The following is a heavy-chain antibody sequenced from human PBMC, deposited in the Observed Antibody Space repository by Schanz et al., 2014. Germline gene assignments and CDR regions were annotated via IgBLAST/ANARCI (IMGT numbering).Heavy chain of an antibody. CDR2: ISGSGGST. V-gene: IGHV3-23*01. D-gene: IGHD3-10*01. CDR3: AKGRFGEVSAFDI. J-gene: IGHJ3*02. CDR1: GFTFSSYA. Sequence: EVQLLESGGGLVQPGGSLRLSCAASGFTFSSYAMSWVRQAPGKGLEWVSAISGSGGSTYYADSVKGRFTISRANSKNTLYLQMNSRRAEDTAVYYCAKGRFGEVSAFDIWGQGTMVTVSS.